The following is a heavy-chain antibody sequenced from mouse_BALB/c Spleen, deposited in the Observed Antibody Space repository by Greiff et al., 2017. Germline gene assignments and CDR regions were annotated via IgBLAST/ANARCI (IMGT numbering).Heavy chain of an antibody. Sequence: EVKVVESGGGLVQPGGSRKLSCAASGFTFSSFGMHWVRQAPEKGLEWVAYISSGSSTIYYADTVKGRFTISRDNPKNTLFLQMTSLRSEDTAMYYCAREDYYGYGFAYWGQGTLVTVSA. D-gene: IGHD1-2*01. CDR3: AREDYYGYGFAY. J-gene: IGHJ3*01. V-gene: IGHV5-17*02. CDR1: GFTFSSFG. CDR2: ISSGSSTI.